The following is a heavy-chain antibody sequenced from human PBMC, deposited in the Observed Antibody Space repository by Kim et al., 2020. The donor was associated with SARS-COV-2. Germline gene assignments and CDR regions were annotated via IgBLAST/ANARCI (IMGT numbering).Heavy chain of an antibody. CDR3: ARVDGSGSDYTYYFDY. CDR1: GGSISSSSYY. V-gene: IGHV4-39*07. D-gene: IGHD3-10*01. CDR2: IYYSGST. J-gene: IGHJ4*01. Sequence: SETLSLTCTVSGGSISSSSYYWGWIRQPPGKGLEWIGSIYYSGSTYYNPSLKSRVTISVDTSKNQFSLKLSSVTAADTAVYYCARVDGSGSDYTYYFDY.